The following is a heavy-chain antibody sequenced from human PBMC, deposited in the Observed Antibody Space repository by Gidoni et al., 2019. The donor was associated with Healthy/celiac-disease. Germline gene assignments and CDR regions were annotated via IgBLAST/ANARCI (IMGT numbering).Heavy chain of an antibody. D-gene: IGHD4-17*01. V-gene: IGHV4-59*01. CDR2: IYYSGST. CDR3: AREGDYGFFDY. CDR1: GGSISSYY. Sequence: QLQLQESGPGLVKPSEPLSLSSPVSGGSISSYYWSWIRQPPGKGLEWIGYIYYSGSTNYNPSLKSRVTISVDTSKTQFAPKLSSVTAADTAVYYCAREGDYGFFDYWGQGTLVTVSS. J-gene: IGHJ4*02.